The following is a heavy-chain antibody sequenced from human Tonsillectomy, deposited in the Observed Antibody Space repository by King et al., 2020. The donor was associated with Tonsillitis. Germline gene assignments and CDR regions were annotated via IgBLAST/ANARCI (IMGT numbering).Heavy chain of an antibody. CDR1: GFTFSNYA. CDR2: ISGNGAST. J-gene: IGHJ3*02. CDR3: VTSTLVILRHDFAI. D-gene: IGHD3/OR15-3a*01. V-gene: IGHV3-64D*06. Sequence: VQLVESGGRLVQPGGSLRLSCSVSGFTFSNYAMHWVRQAPGKGLQYVSGISGNGASTYYADSVKVRFTISRDNSKNTLYLQMSGLRAEDTAVYYCVTSTLVILRHDFAISGHGTTVTVSS.